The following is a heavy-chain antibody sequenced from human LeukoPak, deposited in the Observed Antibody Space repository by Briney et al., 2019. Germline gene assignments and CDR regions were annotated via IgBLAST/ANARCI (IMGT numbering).Heavy chain of an antibody. CDR2: FIPILGTA. D-gene: IGHD3-3*01. CDR3: AAIPVFAVVLHQEPV. J-gene: IGHJ6*04. CDR1: GATFSNYA. Sequence: SVKVSCKASGATFSNYALNWVRQAPGQGLEWMGVFIPILGTANSTQKFHDRLTITADISTNTAYMELSSLRSEDTAVYFCAAIPVFAVVLHQEPVWGKGTTVTVSS. V-gene: IGHV1-69*10.